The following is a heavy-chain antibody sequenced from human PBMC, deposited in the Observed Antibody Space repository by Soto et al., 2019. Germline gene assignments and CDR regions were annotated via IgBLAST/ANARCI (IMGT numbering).Heavy chain of an antibody. J-gene: IGHJ3*02. V-gene: IGHV3-33*01. CDR2: IWYDGSNK. Sequence: QVQLVESGGGVVQPGRSLRLSCAASGFTFSSYGMHWVRQAPGKGLEWVAVIWYDGSNKYYADSVKGRFTISRDNSKNTLYLQMNSLRGEDTAVYFLHIAAAGPDAFDIWGQGTMVTVSS. D-gene: IGHD6-13*01. CDR1: GFTFSSYG. CDR3: HIAAAGPDAFDI.